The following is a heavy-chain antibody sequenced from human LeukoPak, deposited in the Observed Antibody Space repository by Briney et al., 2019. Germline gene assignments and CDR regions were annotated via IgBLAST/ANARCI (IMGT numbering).Heavy chain of an antibody. D-gene: IGHD3-10*01. CDR1: VGSITRHY. CDR3: AGVLLWFGELWFDP. Sequence: LETLSLTCTVSVGSITRHYWGWSPHPPGEGHWCIVYIYYRGSATYNTSPKSRVTISVDTSKNQFSLKVSSVTAADWAVDCCAGVLLWFGELWFDPWGQGTLVTVS. J-gene: IGHJ5*02. V-gene: IGHV4-59*11. CDR2: IYYRGSA.